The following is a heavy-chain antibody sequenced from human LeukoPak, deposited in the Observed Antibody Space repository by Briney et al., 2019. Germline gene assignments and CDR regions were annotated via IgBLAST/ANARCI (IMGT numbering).Heavy chain of an antibody. J-gene: IGHJ2*01. CDR1: GFTFSDYW. D-gene: IGHD2-2*01. CDR2: INTDGTST. CDR3: ARVVEYCSSTGCNYWYFDL. V-gene: IGHV3-74*01. Sequence: GGSLRLSCAASGFTFSDYWIHWVRQVPGKGLVWVSRINTDGTSTTYADSVRGRFTISRDNAKNTLYLQMNSLRAEDTAVYYCARVVEYCSSTGCNYWYFDLWGRGTLVTVYS.